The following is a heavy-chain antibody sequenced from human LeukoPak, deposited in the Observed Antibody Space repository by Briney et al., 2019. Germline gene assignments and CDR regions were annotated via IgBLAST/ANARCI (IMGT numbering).Heavy chain of an antibody. D-gene: IGHD6-6*01. V-gene: IGHV1-2*02. CDR2: INPNSGGT. CDR3: ARDFRAAARPDTTADY. CDR1: GYTFTGYY. Sequence: ASVTVSCKASGYTFTGYYMHWVRQAPGQGLEWMGWINPNSGGTNYAQKFQGRVTMTRDTSISTAYMELSRLRSDDTAVYYCARDFRAAARPDTTADYWGQGTLVTVSS. J-gene: IGHJ4*02.